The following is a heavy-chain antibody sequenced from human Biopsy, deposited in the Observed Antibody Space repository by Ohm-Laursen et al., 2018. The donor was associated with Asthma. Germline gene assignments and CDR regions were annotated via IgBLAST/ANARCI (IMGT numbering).Heavy chain of an antibody. J-gene: IGHJ5*02. D-gene: IGHD6-6*01. CDR2: IYWDDDK. V-gene: IGHV2-5*02. CDR1: GFSLSTSGVG. CDR3: AHQYSSLRGWAFDP. Sequence: PTQTLTLTTTFSGFSLSTSGVGVGWIRQPPGKALEWLALIYWDDDKRYSPSLKSRLTITKDTSKNQVVLTMTNIDPVDTATYYCAHQYSSLRGWAFDPWGQGTLVTVSS.